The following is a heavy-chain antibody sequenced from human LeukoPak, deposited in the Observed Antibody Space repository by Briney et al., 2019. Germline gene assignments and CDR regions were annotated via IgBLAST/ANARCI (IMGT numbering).Heavy chain of an antibody. CDR1: GGSISSGSYY. Sequence: SETLSLTCTVSGGSISSGSYYWRWVRQPAGTGLEWIGRIYTSGSTNYNPSLKSRVTISVDTSKNQFSLKLSSVTAADTAVYYCARRADYWGQGTLVTVSS. V-gene: IGHV4-61*02. CDR3: ARRADY. CDR2: IYTSGST. J-gene: IGHJ4*02.